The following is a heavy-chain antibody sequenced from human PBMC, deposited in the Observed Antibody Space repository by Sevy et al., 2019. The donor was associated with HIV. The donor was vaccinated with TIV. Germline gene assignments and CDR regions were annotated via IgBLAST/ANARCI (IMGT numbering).Heavy chain of an antibody. Sequence: GGSLRLSCAASEFTFSGSAMHWVRQASGKGLEWVGRIRSKANSYATAYAASVKGRFTISRDDSKNTAYLQMNSLKTEDTAVYYCTRHTYYDFWSGYYRGDYYYYYMDVWGKGTTVTVSS. CDR3: TRHTYYDFWSGYYRGDYYYYYMDV. CDR1: EFTFSGSA. D-gene: IGHD3-3*01. CDR2: IRSKANSYAT. J-gene: IGHJ6*03. V-gene: IGHV3-73*01.